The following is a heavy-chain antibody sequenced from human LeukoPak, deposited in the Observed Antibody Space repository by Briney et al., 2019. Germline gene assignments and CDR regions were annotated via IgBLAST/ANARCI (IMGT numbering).Heavy chain of an antibody. J-gene: IGHJ4*02. CDR3: ARGRYSSGSYGDYYFDY. CDR2: ISPNSGYT. Sequence: ASVKVSWKASGYTFTSFDINWVRQATGQGLEWIGSISPNSGYTGYAQKFQGTVTMTRNTSISTAYMELSSLRSEDTAVYYCARGRYSSGSYGDYYFDYWGQGTLVTVSS. V-gene: IGHV1-8*02. CDR1: GYTFTSFD. D-gene: IGHD6-19*01.